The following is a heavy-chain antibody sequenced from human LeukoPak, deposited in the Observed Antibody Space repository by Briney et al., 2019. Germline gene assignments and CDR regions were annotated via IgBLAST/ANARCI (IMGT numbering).Heavy chain of an antibody. CDR3: AGGYGYGYYYYYMDV. CDR2: IIPIFGTA. V-gene: IGHV1-69*13. J-gene: IGHJ6*03. Sequence: GASVKVSCKASGYTFTSYGISWVRQAPGQGLEWMGGIIPIFGTANYAQKFQGRVTITADESTSTAYMELSSLRSEDTAVYYCAGGYGYGYYYYYMDVWGKGTTVTISS. CDR1: GYTFTSYG. D-gene: IGHD5-18*01.